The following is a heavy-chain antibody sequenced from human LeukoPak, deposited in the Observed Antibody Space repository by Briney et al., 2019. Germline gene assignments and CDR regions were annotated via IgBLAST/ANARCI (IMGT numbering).Heavy chain of an antibody. Sequence: GGSLRLSCAASGFTFSSYAMHWVRQAPGKGLEWVAVISYDGSNKYYADSVKGRFTISRDNSKNTLYLQMNSLRAEDTAVYYCARDRDSSGYYSLEPLDYWGQGTLVTVSS. J-gene: IGHJ4*02. CDR1: GFTFSSYA. CDR3: ARDRDSSGYYSLEPLDY. D-gene: IGHD3-22*01. CDR2: ISYDGSNK. V-gene: IGHV3-30*04.